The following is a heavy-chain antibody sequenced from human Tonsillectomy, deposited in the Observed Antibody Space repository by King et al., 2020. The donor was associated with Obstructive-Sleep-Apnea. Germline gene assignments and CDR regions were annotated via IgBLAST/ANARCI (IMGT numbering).Heavy chain of an antibody. J-gene: IGHJ5*02. CDR2: INYSGGT. Sequence: VQLQESGPGLVKPSQTLSLTCTVSGGSISSCGYYWSWIRQHPGKGLEWIGYINYSGGTQHNPSLKGRITIYVDTSKHHFSLKRSPVTAADTAVYYCARLEDIVFPGPNWFDPWGQGTLVTVSS. CDR3: ARLEDIVFPGPNWFDP. D-gene: IGHD2-15*01. CDR1: GGSISSCGYY. V-gene: IGHV4-31*03.